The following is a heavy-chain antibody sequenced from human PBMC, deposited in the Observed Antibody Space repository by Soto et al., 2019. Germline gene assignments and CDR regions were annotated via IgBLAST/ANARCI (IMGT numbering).Heavy chain of an antibody. CDR2: IYYSGST. V-gene: IGHV4-59*08. J-gene: IGHJ6*03. D-gene: IGHD2-21*01. CDR3: ARLPLFYYNYMDV. Sequence: SETLSLTCTVSGGSISSYYWSWIRQPPGKGLEWIGYIYYSGSTNYNPSLKSRGTISVDTSKNQFSLKLSSVTAADTAVYYCARLPLFYYNYMDVWGKGTTVTVSS. CDR1: GGSISSYY.